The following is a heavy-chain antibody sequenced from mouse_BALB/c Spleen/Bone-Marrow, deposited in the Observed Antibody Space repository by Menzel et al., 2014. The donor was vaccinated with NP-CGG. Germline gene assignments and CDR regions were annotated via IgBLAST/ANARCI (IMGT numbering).Heavy chain of an antibody. Sequence: EVHLVEPGGGLVQPGGSRKLSCSASGISFSSLGMHWVRQAPEKGLEWVAYISSGSITIFYADTVKGRFTISRDNPKNTLFLQMTSLRSEDTAMYYCTRGGNWEDFDYWGQGTTLTVSS. CDR2: ISSGSITI. J-gene: IGHJ2*01. CDR3: TRGGNWEDFDY. CDR1: GISFSSLG. V-gene: IGHV5-17*02. D-gene: IGHD4-1*01.